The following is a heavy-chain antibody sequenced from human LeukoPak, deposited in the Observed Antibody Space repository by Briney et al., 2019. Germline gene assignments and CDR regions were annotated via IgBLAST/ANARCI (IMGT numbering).Heavy chain of an antibody. V-gene: IGHV4-59*01. Sequence: PSETLSLTCTVSGGSISSYYWSWIRQPPGKGLEWIGYIYYSGSTNYNPSLKSRVTISVDTSKNQFSLKLSSVTAADTAVYYCARVDYGGSYDAVDIWGQGTMVTVSS. D-gene: IGHD4-23*01. CDR2: IYYSGST. J-gene: IGHJ3*02. CDR3: ARVDYGGSYDAVDI. CDR1: GGSISSYY.